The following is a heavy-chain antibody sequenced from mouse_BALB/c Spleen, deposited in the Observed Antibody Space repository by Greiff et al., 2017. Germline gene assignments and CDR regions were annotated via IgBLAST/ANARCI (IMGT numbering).Heavy chain of an antibody. Sequence: QVQLKESGPGLVAPSQSLSITCTVSGFSLTGYGVNWVRQPPGKGLEWLGMIWGDGSTDYNSALKSRLSISKDNSKSQVFLKMNSLQTDDTARYYCARDGGGNLYYYAMDYWGQGTSVTVSS. CDR1: GFSLTGYG. J-gene: IGHJ4*01. V-gene: IGHV2-6-7*01. CDR2: IWGDGST. CDR3: ARDGGGNLYYYAMDY. D-gene: IGHD2-1*01.